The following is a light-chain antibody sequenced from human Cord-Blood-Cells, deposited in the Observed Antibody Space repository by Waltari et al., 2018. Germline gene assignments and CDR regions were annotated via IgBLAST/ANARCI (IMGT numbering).Light chain of an antibody. CDR1: QSVLYSSNNKNY. Sequence: DIVMTQSPDSLAVSLGERATIKRKSSQSVLYSSNNKNYLAWYQQKPGQPPKLLIYWASTRESGVPDRFSGSGSGTDFTLTINSLQAEDVAVYYCQQYYSTPFTFGPGTKVDIK. CDR2: WAS. V-gene: IGKV4-1*01. CDR3: QQYYSTPFT. J-gene: IGKJ3*01.